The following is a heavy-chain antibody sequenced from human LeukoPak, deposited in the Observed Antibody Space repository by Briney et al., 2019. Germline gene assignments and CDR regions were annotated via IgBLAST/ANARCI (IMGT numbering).Heavy chain of an antibody. CDR3: ARELTQSGSYYGDFDY. D-gene: IGHD1-26*01. CDR2: MNPNSGNT. J-gene: IGHJ4*02. CDR1: GYTFTSYD. Sequence: ASVKVSCKASGYTFTSYDINWVRQATGQGLEWMGWMNPNSGNTGYAQKFQGRVTMTRNTSISTAYMELSSLRSEDTAVYYCARELTQSGSYYGDFDYWGQGTLVTVSS. V-gene: IGHV1-8*01.